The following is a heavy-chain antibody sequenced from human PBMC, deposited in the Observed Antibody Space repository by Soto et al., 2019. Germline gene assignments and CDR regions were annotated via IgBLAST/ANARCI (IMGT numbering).Heavy chain of an antibody. V-gene: IGHV4-34*01. CDR3: AKRATVVPSPGHYYYGMDV. D-gene: IGHD4-17*01. CDR1: GGSFSGYY. J-gene: IGHJ6*02. Sequence: PSETLSLTCAVYGGSFSGYYWSWIRQPPGKGLEWIGEINHSGSTNYNPSLKSRVTISVDTSKNQFSLKLSSVTAEDTAVYYCAKRATVVPSPGHYYYGMDVWGQGTTVTVSS. CDR2: INHSGST.